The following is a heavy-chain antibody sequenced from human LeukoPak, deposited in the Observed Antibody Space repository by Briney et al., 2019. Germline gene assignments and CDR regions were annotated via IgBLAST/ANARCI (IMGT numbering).Heavy chain of an antibody. Sequence: PSETLSLTCTVSGGSISSSRDYWAWLRQPPGKGLEWIANIYYSGSTYYGPSPNSRVTISVDTSKNQFSLKLSSVTAADTAVYYCAGPGGYSDWLPFGYWGQGTLVTVSS. CDR3: AGPGGYSDWLPFGY. CDR1: GGSISSSRDY. D-gene: IGHD3-9*01. CDR2: IYYSGST. V-gene: IGHV4-39*07. J-gene: IGHJ4*02.